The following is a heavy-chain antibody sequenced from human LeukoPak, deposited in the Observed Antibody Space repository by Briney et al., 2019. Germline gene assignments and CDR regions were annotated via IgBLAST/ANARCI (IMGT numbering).Heavy chain of an antibody. J-gene: IGHJ4*02. V-gene: IGHV4-30-4*08. CDR2: IYYSGST. Sequence: SQTLPLTCTVSGGSISSGDYYWSWIRRPPGKGLEWIGYIYYSGSTYYNPSLKSRVTISVDTSKNQFSLKLSSVTAADTAVYYCARDRNYYDSSGYYFDYWGQGTLVTVSS. D-gene: IGHD3-22*01. CDR1: GGSISSGDYY. CDR3: ARDRNYYDSSGYYFDY.